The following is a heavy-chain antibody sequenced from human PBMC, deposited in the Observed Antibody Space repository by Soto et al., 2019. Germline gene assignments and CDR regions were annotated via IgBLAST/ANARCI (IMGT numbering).Heavy chain of an antibody. CDR3: AREGCSGGSCYSEAPV. D-gene: IGHD2-15*01. CDR2: ISYDGSKK. CDR1: GLTFSGYA. J-gene: IGHJ4*02. V-gene: IGHV3-30-3*01. Sequence: QVQLVESGGGVVQPGRSLRLSCAASGLTFSGYAIHWVRQAPGKGLERVAVISYDGSKKYYADSVKGRFTISRDNYKNTLYLQVNNLRAKDTAVYYCAREGCSGGSCYSEAPVWCQRTLVTVSS.